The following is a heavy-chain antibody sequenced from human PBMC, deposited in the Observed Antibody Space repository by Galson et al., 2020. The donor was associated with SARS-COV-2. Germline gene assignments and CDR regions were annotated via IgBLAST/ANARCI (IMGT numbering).Heavy chain of an antibody. CDR3: ERGDMGNDYFDF. CDR1: GFTFSSYW. J-gene: IGHJ4*02. Sequence: GGSLSLSCAASGFTFSSYWMHWVRHAPGKGLVWVSRIYSEGSSKSYADPVKGRFTISGDNAKNTLYLQMNSLRAEDTAVYYCERGDMGNDYFDFWGQGTLVTVSS. CDR2: IYSEGSSK. D-gene: IGHD7-27*01. V-gene: IGHV3-74*01.